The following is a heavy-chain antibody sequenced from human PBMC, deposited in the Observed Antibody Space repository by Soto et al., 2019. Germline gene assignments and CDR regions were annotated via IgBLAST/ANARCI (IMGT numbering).Heavy chain of an antibody. V-gene: IGHV3-33*01. J-gene: IGHJ6*02. Sequence: QVQLVESGGGVVQPGRSLRLSCAASGFTFSSYGMHWVRQAPGKGLEWVAVIRYDGFNKYYADSVKGRFPISRDNSKASXXLKMNSLSTEATAVYYCASDMGAAAVTRYDSVMDVWGHRPTVTVSS. CDR3: ASDMGAAAVTRYDSVMDV. D-gene: IGHD2-15*01. CDR1: GFTFSSYG. CDR2: IRYDGFNK.